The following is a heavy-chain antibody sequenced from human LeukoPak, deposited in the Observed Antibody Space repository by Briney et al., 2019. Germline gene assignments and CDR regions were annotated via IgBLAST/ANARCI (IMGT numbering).Heavy chain of an antibody. CDR3: AREAGDSGSYYDY. Sequence: ASVKVSCKASGYTFTGYYMHWVRQAPGQGLEWMGWINPNSGGTNYAQKFQGRVTMTRDTSISTAYMELSRLRSDDTAVYYCAREAGDSGSYYDYWGQGTLVTVSS. J-gene: IGHJ4*02. D-gene: IGHD1-26*01. CDR2: INPNSGGT. V-gene: IGHV1-2*02. CDR1: GYTFTGYY.